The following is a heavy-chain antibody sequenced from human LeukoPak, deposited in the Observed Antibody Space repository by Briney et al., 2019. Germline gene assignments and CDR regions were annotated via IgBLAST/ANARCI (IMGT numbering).Heavy chain of an antibody. Sequence: GGSLRLSCAASGFTFSCYAMSWVRQAPGKGLEWVSTISGSGGTTYYADSVKGRFTSSRDNSKNTLYLQMNSLRAEDTAVYFCAKEGYYSDSSGYLYYFDSWGQGTLVTVSS. J-gene: IGHJ4*02. V-gene: IGHV3-23*01. CDR3: AKEGYYSDSSGYLYYFDS. D-gene: IGHD3-22*01. CDR2: ISGSGGTT. CDR1: GFTFSCYA.